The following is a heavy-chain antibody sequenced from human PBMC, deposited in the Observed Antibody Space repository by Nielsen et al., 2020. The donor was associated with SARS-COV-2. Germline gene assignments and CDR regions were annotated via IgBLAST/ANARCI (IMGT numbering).Heavy chain of an antibody. CDR3: ATSIAVAGRAYYYYGMDV. V-gene: IGHV3-30*04. J-gene: IGHJ6*02. CDR2: ISYDGSNK. Sequence: VRQAPGTGLEWVAVISYDGSNKYYADSVKGRFTISRDNSKNTLYLQMNSLRAEDTAVYYCATSIAVAGRAYYYYGMDVWGQGTTVTVSS. D-gene: IGHD6-19*01.